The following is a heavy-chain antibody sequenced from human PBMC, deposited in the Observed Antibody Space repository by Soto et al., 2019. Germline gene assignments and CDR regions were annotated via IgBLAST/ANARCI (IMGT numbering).Heavy chain of an antibody. Sequence: ASVKVSCKASGYTFTNYGISWVRQAPGQGLEWMGRIIPNIGKINYAQKFQGRVTISADKFTGTAYMELTGLRSDDTAVYYCAGDPDSHYNDSHASSYPWGQGTLVTVSS. V-gene: IGHV1-18*01. CDR1: GYTFTNYG. D-gene: IGHD4-4*01. J-gene: IGHJ5*02. CDR3: AGDPDSHYNDSHASSYP. CDR2: IIPNIGKI.